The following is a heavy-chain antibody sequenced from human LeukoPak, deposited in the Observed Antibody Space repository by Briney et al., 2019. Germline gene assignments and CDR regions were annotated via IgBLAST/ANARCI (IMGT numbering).Heavy chain of an antibody. CDR2: IYPGDSDT. CDR1: GYIFTNYW. Sequence: PGESLKISCKGSGYIFTNYWIGWARQMPGKGLEWMGIIYPGDSDTRYSPSFQGQVTISADKSIGTAYLQWSSLKASDTAMYYCARHQVGGSSGYQNFDYWGQGTLVTVPS. CDR3: ARHQVGGSSGYQNFDY. V-gene: IGHV5-51*01. J-gene: IGHJ4*02. D-gene: IGHD3-22*01.